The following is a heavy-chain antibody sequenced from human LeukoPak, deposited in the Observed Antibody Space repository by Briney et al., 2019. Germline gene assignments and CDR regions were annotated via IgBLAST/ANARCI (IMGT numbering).Heavy chain of an antibody. D-gene: IGHD3-3*01. CDR2: IIPILGIA. Sequence: SVKVSCKASGGTFSSYAISWVRQAPGQGLEWMGRIIPILGIANYAQKFQGRVTITADKSTSTAYMELSSLRSEDTAVYYCARKWGSYYDFWSGYQYFDYWGQGTLVTVSS. J-gene: IGHJ4*02. V-gene: IGHV1-69*04. CDR3: ARKWGSYYDFWSGYQYFDY. CDR1: GGTFSSYA.